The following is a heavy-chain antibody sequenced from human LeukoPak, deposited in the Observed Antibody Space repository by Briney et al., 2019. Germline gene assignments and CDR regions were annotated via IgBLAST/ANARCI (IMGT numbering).Heavy chain of an antibody. J-gene: IGHJ4*02. CDR3: ARLFSGYDTKGYFDY. D-gene: IGHD5-12*01. V-gene: IGHV4-34*01. CDR2: INHSGST. Sequence: PSETLSLTCAVYGGSFSGYYWSWIRQPPGKGLEWIGEINHSGSTNYNPSLKSRVTISVDTSKNQFSLKLSSVTAADTAVYYCARLFSGYDTKGYFDYWGQGTLVTVSS. CDR1: GGSFSGYY.